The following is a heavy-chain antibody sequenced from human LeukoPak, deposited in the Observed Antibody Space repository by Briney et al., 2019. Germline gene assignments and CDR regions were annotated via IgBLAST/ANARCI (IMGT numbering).Heavy chain of an antibody. D-gene: IGHD6-19*01. CDR2: IKQDGSEK. CDR1: GFTFSSHC. J-gene: IGHJ3*02. V-gene: IGHV3-7*01. Sequence: GGSLRLSCEASGFTFSSHCMSWVRQAPGKGLEWVANIKQDGSEKYYVDSEKGRFTISRDNAKNSLYLQMSILRAADTAVYYCARVRIAVAVSAFDIWGQGTMVTVSS. CDR3: ARVRIAVAVSAFDI.